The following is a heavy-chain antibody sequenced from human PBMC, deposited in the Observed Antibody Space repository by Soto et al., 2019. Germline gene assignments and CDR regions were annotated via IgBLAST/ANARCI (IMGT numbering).Heavy chain of an antibody. D-gene: IGHD2-15*01. V-gene: IGHV3-30-3*01. CDR1: GFTFSSYA. Sequence: QVQLVESGGGVVQPGRSLRLSCAASGFTFSSYAMHWVRQAPGTGLEWVAVISYDGSNKYYAASVKGRFTISRDNSKNTLYLQMNILRAEDTAVYYCARDSLLVASYYAYYGMDVWGQGTTVTVAS. J-gene: IGHJ6*02. CDR3: ARDSLLVASYYAYYGMDV. CDR2: ISYDGSNK.